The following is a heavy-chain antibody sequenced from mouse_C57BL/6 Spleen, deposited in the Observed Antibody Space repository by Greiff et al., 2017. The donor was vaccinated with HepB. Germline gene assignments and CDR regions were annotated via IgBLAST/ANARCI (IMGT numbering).Heavy chain of an antibody. CDR1: GYAFSSYW. CDR2: IFPGDGDT. Sequence: QVQLKESGAELVKPGASVKISCKASGYAFSSYWMNWVKQRPGKGLEWIGQIFPGDGDTNYNGKFKGKATLTADKSSSTAYMQLSSLTSEDSAVYFCARWGGTDWYFDVWGTGTTVTVSS. D-gene: IGHD4-1*01. J-gene: IGHJ1*03. CDR3: ARWGGTDWYFDV. V-gene: IGHV1-80*01.